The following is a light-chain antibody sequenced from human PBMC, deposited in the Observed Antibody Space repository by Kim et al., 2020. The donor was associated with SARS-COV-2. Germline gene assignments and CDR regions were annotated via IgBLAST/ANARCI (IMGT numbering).Light chain of an antibody. CDR2: KVS. V-gene: IGKV2-30*02. J-gene: IGKJ1*01. CDR1: QSLVHSDGNTY. CDR3: MQGTHWPPWT. Sequence: DVVMTQSPLSLPVTVGQPASISCRSSQSLVHSDGNTYLNWFQQRPGQSPRRLIYKVSDRDSGVPDRFSGSGSGTDFTLQISRVEAEDVAIYYCMQGTHWPPWTFGQGTKVDIK.